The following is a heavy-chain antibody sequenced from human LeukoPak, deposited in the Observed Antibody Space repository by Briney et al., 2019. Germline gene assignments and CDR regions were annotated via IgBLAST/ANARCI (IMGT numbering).Heavy chain of an antibody. CDR1: GFTFSGYW. D-gene: IGHD3-10*01. V-gene: IGHV3-7*01. CDR2: IRQDGSDK. Sequence: GGSLRLSCAASGFTFSGYWMTWVRQAPGKGLEWVANIRQDGSDKYYVDSVKGRFTISRDNAKNSLYLQMNSLRAEDTAVYYCGRDGLLWVDYWGQGTLVTVSS. J-gene: IGHJ4*02. CDR3: GRDGLLWVDY.